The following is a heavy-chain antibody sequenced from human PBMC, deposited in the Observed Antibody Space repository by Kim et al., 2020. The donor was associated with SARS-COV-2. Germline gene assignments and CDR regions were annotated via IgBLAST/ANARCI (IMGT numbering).Heavy chain of an antibody. CDR1: GFTFSSYA. CDR3: AKRGYCSGGSCYSATNWFDP. D-gene: IGHD2-15*01. Sequence: GGSLRLSCAASGFTFSSYAMSWVRQAPGKGLEWVSAISGSGGSTYYADSVKGRFTISRDNSKNTLYLQMNSLRAEDTAVYYCAKRGYCSGGSCYSATNWFDPWGQGTLVTVSS. V-gene: IGHV3-23*01. J-gene: IGHJ5*02. CDR2: ISGSGGST.